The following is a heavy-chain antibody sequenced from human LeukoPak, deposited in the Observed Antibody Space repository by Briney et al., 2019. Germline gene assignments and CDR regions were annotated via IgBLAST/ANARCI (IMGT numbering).Heavy chain of an antibody. J-gene: IGHJ4*02. CDR2: ISGSGGST. Sequence: GGSLRLSCAASGFTFSSYAMSWVRQAPGKGLEWVSAISGSGGSTYYADSVKGRFTISRDNSKNTLYLQMSSLRAEDTAVYYCAKYYSSSWIYYFDYWGQGTLVTVSS. CDR3: AKYYSSSWIYYFDY. D-gene: IGHD6-13*01. CDR1: GFTFSSYA. V-gene: IGHV3-23*01.